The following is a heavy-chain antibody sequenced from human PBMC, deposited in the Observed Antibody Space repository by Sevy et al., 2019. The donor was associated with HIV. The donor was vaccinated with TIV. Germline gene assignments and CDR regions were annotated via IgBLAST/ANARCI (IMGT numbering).Heavy chain of an antibody. J-gene: IGHJ4*02. V-gene: IGHV3-30*14. Sequence: GGSLRLSCAASGFRFSDYSMHWVRQAPGKGLEWVAVISYDGRNNKYNVDSVKGRFTISRDNSKNTLFLQIKSLGAEDSAIYYCARDRGEILHSAFDYWGQGTLVTVSS. CDR2: ISYDGRNNK. CDR1: GFRFSDYS. CDR3: ARDRGEILHSAFDY. D-gene: IGHD3-16*01.